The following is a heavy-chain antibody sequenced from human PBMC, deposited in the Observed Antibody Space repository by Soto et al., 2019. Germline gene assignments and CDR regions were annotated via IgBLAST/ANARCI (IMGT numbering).Heavy chain of an antibody. D-gene: IGHD4-17*01. V-gene: IGHV1-3*01. Sequence: QVQLVQSGAEVKKPGASVKVSCKASGYTFTSYAMHWVRQAPGQRLEWMGWINAGNGNTKYSQKFQGRVTITRDTSAITAYMELSSLRSEDTAVYYCARDFDDYGGNSEDAFDIWGQGTMVTVSS. CDR3: ARDFDDYGGNSEDAFDI. J-gene: IGHJ3*02. CDR2: INAGNGNT. CDR1: GYTFTSYA.